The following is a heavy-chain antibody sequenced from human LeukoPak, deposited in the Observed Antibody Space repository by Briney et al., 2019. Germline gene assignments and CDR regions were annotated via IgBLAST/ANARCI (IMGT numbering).Heavy chain of an antibody. V-gene: IGHV4-39*07. CDR1: GGSISSSSYY. CDR3: ARGAPPQN. Sequence: SETLSLTCTVSGGSISSSSYYWGWIRQPPGKGLEWIGSVYYTGASYYNPSLKSRVTISIDTSKKDCSLKLTSVTAADTAVYYCARGAPPQNWGQGTLVTVSS. J-gene: IGHJ4*02. CDR2: VYYTGAS.